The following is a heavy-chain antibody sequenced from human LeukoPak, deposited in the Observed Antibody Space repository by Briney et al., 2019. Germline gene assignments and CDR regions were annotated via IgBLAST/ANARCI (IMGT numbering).Heavy chain of an antibody. Sequence: GGSLRLSCAASRFTFSSYAMHWVRKAPRNGQELVAVISYDGSNKYYSDSVKGRFTISRDNSNNTLYLQMNSLRAEDMAVYYCARGRGYDLGVVDYWGQGTLVTVSS. CDR3: ARGRGYDLGVVDY. CDR1: RFTFSSYA. D-gene: IGHD5-12*01. J-gene: IGHJ4*02. CDR2: ISYDGSNK. V-gene: IGHV3-30*04.